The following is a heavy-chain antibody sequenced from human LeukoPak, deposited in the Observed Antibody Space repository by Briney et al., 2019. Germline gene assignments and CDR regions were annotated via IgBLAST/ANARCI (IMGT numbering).Heavy chain of an antibody. CDR1: GGSFSGYY. CDR3: ARGIN. V-gene: IGHV4-34*01. CDR2: XXXXXXX. Sequence: SETLSLTCAVYGGSFSGYYWSWIRQPPGKGLXXXXXXXXXXXXXXXXXLKSRVTISVDTSKNQFSLKLSSVTAADTAVYYCARGINWGQGTLVTVSS. J-gene: IGHJ4*02.